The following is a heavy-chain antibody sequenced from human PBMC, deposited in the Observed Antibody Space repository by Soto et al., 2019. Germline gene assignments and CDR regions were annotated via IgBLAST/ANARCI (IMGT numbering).Heavy chain of an antibody. CDR1: GFTFSSYA. D-gene: IGHD3-10*01. CDR3: AKSRYYGSGSPLKGGMDV. V-gene: IGHV3-23*01. CDR2: ISGSGGST. Sequence: PGGSLRLSCAASGFTFSSYAMSWVCQAPGKGLEWVSAISGSGGSTYYADSVKGRFTISRDNSKNTLYLQMNSLRAEDTAVYYCAKSRYYGSGSPLKGGMDVWGQGTTVTVSS. J-gene: IGHJ6*02.